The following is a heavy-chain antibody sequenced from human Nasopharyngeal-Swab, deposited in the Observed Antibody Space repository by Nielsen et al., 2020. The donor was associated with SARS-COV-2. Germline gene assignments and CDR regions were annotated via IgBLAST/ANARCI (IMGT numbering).Heavy chain of an antibody. CDR1: GYSFTSYW. J-gene: IGHJ4*02. D-gene: IGHD4-17*01. Sequence: SCKGSGYSFTSYWISWVRQMPGKGLEWMGRIDPSDSYTNYSPSFQGHVTISADKSISTAYLQWSSLKASDTAMYYCARGLGTAVTTAYWGQGTLVTVSS. CDR2: IDPSDSYT. V-gene: IGHV5-10-1*01. CDR3: ARGLGTAVTTAY.